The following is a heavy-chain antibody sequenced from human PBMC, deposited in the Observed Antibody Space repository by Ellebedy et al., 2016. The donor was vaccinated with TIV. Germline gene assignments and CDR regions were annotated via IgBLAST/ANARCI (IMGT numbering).Heavy chain of an antibody. V-gene: IGHV3-7*01. D-gene: IGHD4-17*01. CDR3: ATDGSYGDYLSPAHASVM. CDR1: GFSFRNYW. Sequence: GESLKISCAASGFSFRNYWMTWVRQAPGKGLEWVANINQDATKTFYVDSVEGRFTISRDNAKNSLFLQMNSLGVDDTAVYYCATDGSYGDYLSPAHASVMWGQGTLVSVSS. J-gene: IGHJ3*02. CDR2: INQDATKT.